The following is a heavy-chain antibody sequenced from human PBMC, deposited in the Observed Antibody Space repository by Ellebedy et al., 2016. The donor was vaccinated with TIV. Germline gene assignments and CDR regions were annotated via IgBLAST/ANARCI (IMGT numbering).Heavy chain of an antibody. D-gene: IGHD3-9*01. CDR3: ARGEYDILTGYPDTHYYYYGMDV. Sequence: GESLKISXAASGFTFSSYAMHWVRQAPGKGLEWVAVISYDGSNKYYADSVKGRFTISRDNSKNTLYLQMNSLRAEDTAVYYCARGEYDILTGYPDTHYYYYGMDVWGQGTTVTVSS. CDR2: ISYDGSNK. V-gene: IGHV3-30-3*01. J-gene: IGHJ6*02. CDR1: GFTFSSYA.